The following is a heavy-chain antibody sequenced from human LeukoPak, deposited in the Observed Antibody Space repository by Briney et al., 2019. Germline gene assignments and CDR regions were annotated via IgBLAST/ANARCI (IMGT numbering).Heavy chain of an antibody. D-gene: IGHD3-10*01. V-gene: IGHV1-18*01. J-gene: IGHJ6*03. Sequence: GASVKVSCKASGYTFTSYGISWVRQAPGQGLEWMGWISAYNGNTHYAQKLQGRVTMTTDTSTSTVYMELRSLRSEDTAVYYCASRTYGSGGTEGKPYYYYYYMDVWGKGTTVTISS. CDR1: GYTFTSYG. CDR3: ASRTYGSGGTEGKPYYYYYYMDV. CDR2: ISAYNGNT.